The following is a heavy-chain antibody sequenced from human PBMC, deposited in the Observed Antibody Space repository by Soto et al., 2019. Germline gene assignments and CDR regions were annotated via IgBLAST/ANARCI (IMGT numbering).Heavy chain of an antibody. CDR3: ARGGVAATFSSSKFDP. V-gene: IGHV4-34*01. J-gene: IGHJ5*02. D-gene: IGHD2-15*01. CDR1: GGSFSGYY. Sequence: QVQLQQWGAGLLKPSETLSLTCAVYGGSFSGYYWSWIRQPPGKGLEWIGEINHSGSTNYNPSLRSRVTISVDTSKNQFSLKRSSVTDADTAVYYCARGGVAATFSSSKFDPWGQGPLVPVSS. CDR2: INHSGST.